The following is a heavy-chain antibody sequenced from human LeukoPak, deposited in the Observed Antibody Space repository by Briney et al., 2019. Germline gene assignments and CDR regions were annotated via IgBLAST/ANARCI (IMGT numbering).Heavy chain of an antibody. D-gene: IGHD1-26*01. CDR3: ARGVAGSGSTPNY. CDR2: LYYSGDT. Sequence: SETLSLTCSVAGGSISGYYWMWIRQPPGKGLEWIGYLYYSGDTKYSPSLKSRVTISEDTSKNQASLKLRSVTAADTAVYYCARGVAGSGSTPNYWXXGTXXXVS. J-gene: IGHJ4*01. CDR1: GGSISGYY. V-gene: IGHV4-59*01.